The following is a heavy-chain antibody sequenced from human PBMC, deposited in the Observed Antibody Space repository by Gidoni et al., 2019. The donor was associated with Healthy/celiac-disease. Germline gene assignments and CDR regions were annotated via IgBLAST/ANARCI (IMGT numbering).Heavy chain of an antibody. J-gene: IGHJ4*02. D-gene: IGHD4-17*01. Sequence: EVQLLESGGGLVQPGGSLRLSCAASGFTFSSYAMSWVRQAPGKGLEWVSAISGSGGSTYYADSVKGRFTISRDNSKNTLYLQMNSLRAEDTAVYYCAKVMFRDYGDYPGLDYWGQGTLVTVSS. CDR1: GFTFSSYA. CDR2: ISGSGGST. CDR3: AKVMFRDYGDYPGLDY. V-gene: IGHV3-23*01.